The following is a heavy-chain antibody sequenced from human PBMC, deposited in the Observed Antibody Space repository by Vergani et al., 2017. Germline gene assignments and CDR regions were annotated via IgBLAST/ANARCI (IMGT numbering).Heavy chain of an antibody. CDR3: ARGNYYGSGTYVDP. J-gene: IGHJ5*02. CDR1: GSTVSGNY. V-gene: IGHV3-66*02. CDR2: IYSGDEK. D-gene: IGHD3-10*01. Sequence: ELQLVESGGGLVQPGGSLRLSCAASGSTVSGNYMTWVRQAPGKGLEWVSHIYSGDEKYYADSVKGRVTISRYTSKNTLHLQINNLRVEDTAVYYCARGNYYGSGTYVDPWGQGTLVTVSS.